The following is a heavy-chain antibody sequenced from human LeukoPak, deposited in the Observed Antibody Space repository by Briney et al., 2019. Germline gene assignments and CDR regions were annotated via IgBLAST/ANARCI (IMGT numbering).Heavy chain of an antibody. D-gene: IGHD1-7*01. V-gene: IGHV3-30*04. Sequence: TGGSLRLSCAASGFIFSTYTMHWVRQAPGKGLEWVALISYDGDNIFYADSVKGRFTISRDNSKNTMDLQMNSLRAEDTAVYYCARSGTGTTYYYYMDVWGKGTTVTVSS. CDR1: GFIFSTYT. CDR2: ISYDGDNI. J-gene: IGHJ6*03. CDR3: ARSGTGTTYYYYMDV.